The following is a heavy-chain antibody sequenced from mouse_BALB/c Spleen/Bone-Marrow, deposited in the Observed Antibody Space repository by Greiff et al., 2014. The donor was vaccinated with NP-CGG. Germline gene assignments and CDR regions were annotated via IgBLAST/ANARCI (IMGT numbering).Heavy chain of an antibody. CDR1: GYTFTDYT. CDR2: INPNIGGT. CDR3: ARGRCAY. V-gene: IGHV1-22*01. J-gene: IGHJ3*01. Sequence: SGPELVKPGASVKISCKTSGYTFTDYTIHWVKQSPGKSLEWIGNINPNIGGTTSNQKFKGKATLTLDKSSRTAYMELRSLTSEDSAVYYCARGRCAYWGQGTLVTVSA.